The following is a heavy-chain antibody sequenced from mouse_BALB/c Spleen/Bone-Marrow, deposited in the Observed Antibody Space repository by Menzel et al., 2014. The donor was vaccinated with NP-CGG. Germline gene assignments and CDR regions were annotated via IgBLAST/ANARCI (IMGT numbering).Heavy chain of an antibody. D-gene: IGHD1-1*01. V-gene: IGHV1-15*01. Sequence: VQGVESGAELVRPGASVTLSCKASGYTFTDYEMHWVKQTPVHGLEWIGAIDPETGGTAYNQKFKGKATLTAGKSSSTAYMELRSLTSEDSAVYYCTGGGNFITTVVVDFDYWGQGTTLTVSS. CDR3: TGGGNFITTVVVDFDY. CDR1: GYTFTDYE. CDR2: IDPETGGT. J-gene: IGHJ2*01.